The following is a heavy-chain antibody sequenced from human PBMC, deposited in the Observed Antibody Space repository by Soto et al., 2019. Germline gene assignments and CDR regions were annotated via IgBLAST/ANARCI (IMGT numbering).Heavy chain of an antibody. Sequence: PSEILSLTCTVSGGSISSYYWSWIRQPPGKGLEWIGYISYSGSTNYNPSLKSRVTISVDTSKNQFSLKLSSVTAADTAVYYCARHSGNYDSSGYYRPVKAFNWFDPWGQGTLVTVSS. CDR2: ISYSGST. CDR1: GGSISSYY. V-gene: IGHV4-59*08. D-gene: IGHD3-22*01. J-gene: IGHJ5*02. CDR3: ARHSGNYDSSGYYRPVKAFNWFDP.